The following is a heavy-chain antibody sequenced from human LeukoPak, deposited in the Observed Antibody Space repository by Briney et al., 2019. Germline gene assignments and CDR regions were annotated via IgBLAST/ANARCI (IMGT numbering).Heavy chain of an antibody. CDR3: ATSISGDYLSVNYYYMDV. Sequence: GGSLRLSCAASGFTFSSYEMNWVRQAPGKGLEWVSYISSSGSTIYYADSVKGRFTISRDNAKNSLYLQMNSLRAEDTAVYYCATSISGDYLSVNYYYMDVWGKGTTVTISS. V-gene: IGHV3-48*03. CDR2: ISSSGSTI. D-gene: IGHD4-17*01. CDR1: GFTFSSYE. J-gene: IGHJ6*03.